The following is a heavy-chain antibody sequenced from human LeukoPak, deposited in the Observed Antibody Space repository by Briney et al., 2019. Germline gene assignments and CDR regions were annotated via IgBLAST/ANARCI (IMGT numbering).Heavy chain of an antibody. CDR3: ASYGNAWSLDH. Sequence: ASVKLSCKASAYPFSIYGISWVRQAPRQGLEWMGWISVHNGNTNYAKKFQGRVTMTTDTSTTTAYMELRSLKSDDTAVYYCASYGNAWSLDHWGQGTLVTVSS. D-gene: IGHD6-19*01. V-gene: IGHV1-18*04. J-gene: IGHJ4*02. CDR1: AYPFSIYG. CDR2: ISVHNGNT.